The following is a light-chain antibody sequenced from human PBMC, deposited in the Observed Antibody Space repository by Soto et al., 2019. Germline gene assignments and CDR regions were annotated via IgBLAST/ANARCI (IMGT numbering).Light chain of an antibody. CDR2: LGS. Sequence: DIVMTQSPLSLPVTPGEPASISCRSSQSLLHSNGYYYLGWYLQKPGQSPQLLIYLGSNRASGVPDRVSGSGLGTDFTLKISRVEAEDVGVYYCMQALQTPPTFGQGTKVEIK. CDR1: QSLLHSNGYYY. V-gene: IGKV2-28*01. J-gene: IGKJ1*01. CDR3: MQALQTPPT.